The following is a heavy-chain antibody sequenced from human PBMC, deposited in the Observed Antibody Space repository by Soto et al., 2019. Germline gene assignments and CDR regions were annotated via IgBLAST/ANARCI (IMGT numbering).Heavy chain of an antibody. CDR3: MKIRVYMITRDLFDY. CDR2: ISYDGSNK. Sequence: GWSLRLSCTASEFTFSIYDMHWVRQAPGKGLEWVALISYDGSNKSYRDSVKGRFTISRDNSRNTLYLQMNSLRAEDTAVYYCMKIRVYMITRDLFDYCVQGSLVTV. V-gene: IGHV3-30*18. J-gene: IGHJ4*02. CDR1: EFTFSIYD. D-gene: IGHD3-16*01.